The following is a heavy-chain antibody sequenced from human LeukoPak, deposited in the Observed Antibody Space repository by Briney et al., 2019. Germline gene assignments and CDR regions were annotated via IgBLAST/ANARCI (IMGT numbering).Heavy chain of an antibody. CDR3: ARERSGSYPPYYFDY. J-gene: IGHJ4*02. V-gene: IGHV4-59*01. Sequence: PSETLSLTCTVSGGSISSYYWGWIRQLPGKGLEWIGYIYYSGSTNYNPSLKSRVTISVDTSKNQFSLKLSSVTAADTAVYYCARERSGSYPPYYFDYWGQGALVTVSS. CDR1: GGSISSYY. CDR2: IYYSGST. D-gene: IGHD1-26*01.